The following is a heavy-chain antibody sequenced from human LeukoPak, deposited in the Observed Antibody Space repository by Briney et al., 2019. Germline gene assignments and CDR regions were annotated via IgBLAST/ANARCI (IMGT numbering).Heavy chain of an antibody. CDR1: GFTFSSYA. J-gene: IGHJ4*02. Sequence: PGGSLGLSCAASGFTFSSYAMSWVRQAPGKGLEWVSAISGSGGSTYYADSVKGRFTISRDNSKNTLYLQMNSLRAEDTAVYYCAKDTYGGNSVGFDYCGQGTLVTVSS. CDR3: AKDTYGGNSVGFDY. CDR2: ISGSGGST. D-gene: IGHD4-23*01. V-gene: IGHV3-23*01.